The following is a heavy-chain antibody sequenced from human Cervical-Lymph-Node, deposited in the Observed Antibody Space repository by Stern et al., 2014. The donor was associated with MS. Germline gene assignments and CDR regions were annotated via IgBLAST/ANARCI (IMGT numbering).Heavy chain of an antibody. V-gene: IGHV3-30-3*01. CDR3: GRDTCRGGGCYFRY. Sequence: DQLVESGGGVVQPGRSLRLSCAASGFIFSNYAMHWVRQAPGKGLDWGAFVSNEGSKQFYADSVKGRFTISRDNANNTLYLQMNSLRPEDTAVYYCGRDTCRGGGCYFRYWGQGILITVSS. CDR2: VSNEGSKQ. CDR1: GFIFSNYA. D-gene: IGHD2-15*01. J-gene: IGHJ4*02.